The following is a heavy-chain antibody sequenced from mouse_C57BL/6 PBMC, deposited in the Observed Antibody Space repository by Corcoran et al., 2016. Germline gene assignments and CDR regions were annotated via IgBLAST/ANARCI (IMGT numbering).Heavy chain of an antibody. J-gene: IGHJ2*01. CDR2: INPNNGGT. Sequence: EVQLQQSGPELVKPGASVKISCKASGYTFTDYYMNWVKQSHGKSLEWIGDINPNNGGTSYNQKFKGKATLTVDKSSSTAYMELRSLTSEDSAVYYCARENYYGLDYWGQGTTLTVSS. V-gene: IGHV1-26*01. CDR3: ARENYYGLDY. D-gene: IGHD1-2*01. CDR1: GYTFTDYY.